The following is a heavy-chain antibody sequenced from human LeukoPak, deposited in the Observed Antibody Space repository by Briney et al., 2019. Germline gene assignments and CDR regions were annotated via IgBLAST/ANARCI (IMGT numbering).Heavy chain of an antibody. D-gene: IGHD4-11*01. CDR1: GFTFSNYA. CDR3: AKRVAATRALDY. CDR2: MSGSGDGT. J-gene: IGHJ4*02. V-gene: IGHV3-23*01. Sequence: PGGSLRLSCAASGFTFSNYAMNWVRQAPGKGLEGVSGMSGSGDGTYYADSVKGRFTISRDNSKNTLYLQMNSLRAEDTALYYCAKRVAATRALDYWGQGTLVTVSS.